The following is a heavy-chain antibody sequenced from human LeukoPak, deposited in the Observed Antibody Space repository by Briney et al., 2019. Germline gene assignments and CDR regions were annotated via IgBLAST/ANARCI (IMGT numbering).Heavy chain of an antibody. CDR1: GFTFSSYA. D-gene: IGHD3-10*01. CDR2: TSGGGITT. CDR3: AKLHYFGSGSPDY. J-gene: IGHJ4*02. V-gene: IGHV3-23*01. Sequence: GGSLRLSCAASGFTFSSYAMSWVRQAPGKGLEWVPGTSGGGITTYYADSVKGRFTISRDNSKNTLYLQMNSLRADDTAVYYCAKLHYFGSGSPDYWGQGTLVTVSS.